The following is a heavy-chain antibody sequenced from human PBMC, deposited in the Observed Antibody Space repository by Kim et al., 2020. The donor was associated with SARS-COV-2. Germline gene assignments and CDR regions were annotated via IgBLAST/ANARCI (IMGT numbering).Heavy chain of an antibody. Sequence: SVKVSCKASVGTFSSYAISWVRQAPGQGLEWMGGIIPIFGTANYAQKFQGRVTITADESTSTAYMELSSLRSEDTAVYYCARVRGGGGWFDPWGQGTLVTVSS. CDR2: IIPIFGTA. D-gene: IGHD3-10*01. J-gene: IGHJ5*02. CDR3: ARVRGGGGWFDP. CDR1: VGTFSSYA. V-gene: IGHV1-69*13.